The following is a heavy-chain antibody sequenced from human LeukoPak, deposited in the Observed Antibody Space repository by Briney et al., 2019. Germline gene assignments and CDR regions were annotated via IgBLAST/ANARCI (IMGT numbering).Heavy chain of an antibody. CDR3: ARLFFHSNRCSGGSCYPDL. D-gene: IGHD2-15*01. CDR1: GYTFTGYY. V-gene: IGHV1-2*02. CDR2: INPNSGGT. J-gene: IGHJ4*02. Sequence: ASVTVSCTASGYTFTGYYMHWVRQAPGQGLEWMGWINPNSGGTNYAQKFQGRVTMTRDTSISTAYMELSRLRSDDTAVYYCARLFFHSNRCSGGSCYPDLWGQGTLVTVSS.